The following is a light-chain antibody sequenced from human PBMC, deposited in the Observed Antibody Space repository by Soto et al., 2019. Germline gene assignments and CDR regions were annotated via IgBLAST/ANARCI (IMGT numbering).Light chain of an antibody. Sequence: DNVMTQSPDSLAVSLGEXATINCKSSQSVFYSPNNKNYLSWYQQKPGHPPNLIISWASTRESGVPDRFSGSGSGTDFTLTISSLQAEDVAVYYCQKYISIPYTFGQGTKVDIK. J-gene: IGKJ2*01. CDR2: WAS. CDR3: QKYISIPYT. CDR1: QSVFYSPNNKNY. V-gene: IGKV4-1*01.